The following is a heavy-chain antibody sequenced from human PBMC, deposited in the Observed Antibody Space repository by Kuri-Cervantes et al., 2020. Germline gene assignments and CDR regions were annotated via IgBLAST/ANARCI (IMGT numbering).Heavy chain of an antibody. CDR2: ISSSSSTI. J-gene: IGHJ4*02. CDR3: ARAAHWYSGSYSLLGY. V-gene: IGHV3-48*02. Sequence: LSLTCAASGFTFSSYGMNWVRQAPGKGLEWVSYISSSSSTIYYADSVKGRFTISRDNAKNSLYLQMNSLRDEDTAVYYCARAAHWYSGSYSLLGYWGQGTLVTVSS. D-gene: IGHD1-26*01. CDR1: GFTFSSYG.